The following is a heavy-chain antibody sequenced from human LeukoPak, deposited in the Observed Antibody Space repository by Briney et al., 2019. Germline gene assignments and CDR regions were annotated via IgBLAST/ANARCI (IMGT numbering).Heavy chain of an antibody. CDR3: ARLYIGGYSRSTNYNWFDP. CDR1: GGSFSGYY. Sequence: SETLSLTCAVYGGSFSGYYLSWIRQPPGKGLEWIGEINHTGSTNYNPSIKSEVTISVDTSKNQFSLNLTSAADADTAVYYCARLYIGGYSRSTNYNWFDPWGQGTLVTVSS. CDR2: INHTGST. D-gene: IGHD6-6*01. V-gene: IGHV4-34*01. J-gene: IGHJ5*02.